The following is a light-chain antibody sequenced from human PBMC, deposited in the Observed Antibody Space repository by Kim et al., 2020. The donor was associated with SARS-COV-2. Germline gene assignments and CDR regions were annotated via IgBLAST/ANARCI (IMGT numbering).Light chain of an antibody. J-gene: IGLJ3*02. CDR1: ALQKQY. CDR2: KDT. V-gene: IGLV3-25*03. Sequence: VSHGQPPRMSGSGDALQKQYAYWFQQKPGQAPLLMIYKDTKRPSEIPERFSGSNSGTTVTLTISGVQAEDEAEYYCQSADNTDTWVFGGGTQLTVL. CDR3: QSADNTDTWV.